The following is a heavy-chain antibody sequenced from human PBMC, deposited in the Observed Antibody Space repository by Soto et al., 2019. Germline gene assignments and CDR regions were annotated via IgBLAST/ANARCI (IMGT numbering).Heavy chain of an antibody. CDR1: GGTFSSYT. Sequence: QVQLVQSGAEVKKPGSSVKVSCKASGGTFSSYTISWVRQAPGQGLEWMGRIIPILGIANYAQKFQGRVRITADKPTGDAYMELTSLRSQDTAVYYCARSPSSSWDTWGQATLVTVSS. J-gene: IGHJ4*02. CDR2: IIPILGIA. CDR3: ARSPSSSWDT. V-gene: IGHV1-69*02. D-gene: IGHD6-13*01.